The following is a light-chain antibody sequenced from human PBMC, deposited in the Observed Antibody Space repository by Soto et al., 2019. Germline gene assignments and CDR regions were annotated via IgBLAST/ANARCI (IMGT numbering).Light chain of an antibody. CDR1: SSDVGGYNF. V-gene: IGLV2-14*03. Sequence: QPALTQPASVSGSPGQSVTISCAGTSSDVGGYNFVSWYQQHPGKAPQLMIYDVSSRPSGVSNRFSGSKSGNTASLTISWLQAEDAADYYCSSYTSSYTYVFGTGTKVTVL. CDR2: DVS. CDR3: SSYTSSYTYV. J-gene: IGLJ1*01.